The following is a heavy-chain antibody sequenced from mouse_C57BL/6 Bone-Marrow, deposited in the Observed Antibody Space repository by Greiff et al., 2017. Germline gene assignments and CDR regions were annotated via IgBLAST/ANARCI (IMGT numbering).Heavy chain of an antibody. CDR1: GFNIKDYY. D-gene: IGHD1-1*01. J-gene: IGHJ3*01. Sequence: EVQLRESGAELVKPGASVKLSCTASGFNIKDYYMHWVKQSTEQGLEWIGRIDPEDGETKYAPKFQCKATITADTSSNTAYLQLSSLTSEDTAVYYCARWGLRYAFAYWGQGTLVTVSA. CDR3: ARWGLRYAFAY. V-gene: IGHV14-2*01. CDR2: IDPEDGET.